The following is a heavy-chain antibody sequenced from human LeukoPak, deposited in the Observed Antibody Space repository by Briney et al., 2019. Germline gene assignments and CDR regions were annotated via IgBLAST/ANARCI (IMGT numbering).Heavy chain of an antibody. CDR3: ARGTDTAMAIPYYFDY. D-gene: IGHD5-18*01. Sequence: TGGSLRLSCAASGFTFSVYVMYWVRQAPGKGLEWVSYISSSGSTIYYADSVKGRFTISRDNAKNSLYLQMNSLRAEDTAVYYCARGTDTAMAIPYYFDYWGQGTLVTVSS. V-gene: IGHV3-11*01. CDR1: GFTFSVYV. CDR2: ISSSGSTI. J-gene: IGHJ4*02.